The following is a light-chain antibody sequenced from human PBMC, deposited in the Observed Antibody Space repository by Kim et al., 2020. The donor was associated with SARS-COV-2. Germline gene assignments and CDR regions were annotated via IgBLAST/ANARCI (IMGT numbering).Light chain of an antibody. CDR3: AAWDDSLNAYV. CDR2: SNN. CDR1: SSNIGSNT. J-gene: IGLJ1*01. Sequence: GQRVTISCSGSSSNIGSNTVKWYQQLPGTAPKLLIYSNNQRPSGVPDRFSGSKSGTSASLAISGLQSEDEADYSCAAWDDSLNAYVFGTGTKVTVL. V-gene: IGLV1-44*01.